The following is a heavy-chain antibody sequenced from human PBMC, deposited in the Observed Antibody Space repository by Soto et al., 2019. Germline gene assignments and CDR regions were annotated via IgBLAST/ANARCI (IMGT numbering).Heavy chain of an antibody. CDR3: ARGSTRFDP. Sequence: PSETLSLTCTVSGGSMHTYYWSWIRQPPGKGLEWIAYIYSSGLTNYNPSLKSRVSISVDTSKNQSSLKLTSVTVADTAVYYCARGSTRFDPWGQGTLVTVSS. CDR2: IYSSGLT. CDR1: GGSMHTYY. D-gene: IGHD2-2*01. J-gene: IGHJ5*02. V-gene: IGHV4-59*01.